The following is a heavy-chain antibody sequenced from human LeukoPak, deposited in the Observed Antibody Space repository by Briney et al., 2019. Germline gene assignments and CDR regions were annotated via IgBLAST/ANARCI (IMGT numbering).Heavy chain of an antibody. CDR3: AQDRFVSSGRDDY. J-gene: IGHJ4*02. CDR1: GFTFSSYA. D-gene: IGHD6-19*01. Sequence: PGGSLRLSCAASGFTFSSYAMSWVRQAPGKGLEWVSGISGSGENTYYVDSVKGRFTISRDNSKNTLYLQMTNLRVEDTAVYFCAQDRFVSSGRDDYWGQGTLATVSS. V-gene: IGHV3-23*01. CDR2: ISGSGENT.